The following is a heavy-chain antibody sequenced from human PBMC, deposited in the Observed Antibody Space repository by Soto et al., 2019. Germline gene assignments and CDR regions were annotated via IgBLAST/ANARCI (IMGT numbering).Heavy chain of an antibody. D-gene: IGHD3-22*01. CDR3: AQKPYAFSGYYVGS. CDR1: GFSLNTHGMR. J-gene: IGHJ4*02. CDR2: IDWDDDK. Sequence: SGPTLVNPTQTLTLTCTFSGFSLNTHGMRVSWIRQPPGKALEWLARIDWDDDKFYSTSMKTRLTISKDTSKNQVVLTMTNMDPVDTATYYCAQKPYAFSGYYVGSWGQGTLVTVSS. V-gene: IGHV2-70*04.